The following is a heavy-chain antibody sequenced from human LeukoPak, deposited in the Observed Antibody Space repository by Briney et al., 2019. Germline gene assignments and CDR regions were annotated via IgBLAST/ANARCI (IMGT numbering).Heavy chain of an antibody. Sequence: SETLSLTCTVSGGSISSYYWSWIRQPPGKGLEWIGYIYYSGSTNYNPSLKSRVTISVDTSKNQFSLKLSSVTAADTAVYYCARAREAVAIDYWGQGTQVTVSS. CDR2: IYYSGST. CDR1: GGSISSYY. D-gene: IGHD6-19*01. CDR3: ARAREAVAIDY. V-gene: IGHV4-59*01. J-gene: IGHJ4*02.